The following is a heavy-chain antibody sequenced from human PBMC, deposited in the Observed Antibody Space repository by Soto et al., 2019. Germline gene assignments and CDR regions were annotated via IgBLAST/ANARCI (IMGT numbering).Heavy chain of an antibody. CDR1: RGSIGSNY. J-gene: IGHJ4*02. Sequence: QTLSLPCTASRGSIGSNYWTWARQAPGKGLEWIVYVYNSGSTNYTPSLKSRVTISEDTSKSQFSLKVNSMTAADTAVYYCARYRREAVAGYTLDNCGQRILVTVSS. V-gene: IGHV4-59*01. CDR3: ARYRREAVAGYTLDN. D-gene: IGHD6-13*01. CDR2: VYNSGST.